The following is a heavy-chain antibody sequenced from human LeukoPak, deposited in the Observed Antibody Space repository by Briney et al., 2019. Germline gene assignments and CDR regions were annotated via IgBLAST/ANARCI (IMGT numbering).Heavy chain of an antibody. Sequence: GGSLRLSCAASGITFSTYAMNWVRQAPGKGLEWVSVISGSAASTSYADSVKGRFTISRDNSRNTLYLQMNNLRAEDTAVYYCAKGHYYGSGSLDYWGQGTLVTVSS. CDR3: AKGHYYGSGSLDY. CDR2: ISGSAAST. D-gene: IGHD3-10*01. V-gene: IGHV3-23*01. J-gene: IGHJ4*02. CDR1: GITFSTYA.